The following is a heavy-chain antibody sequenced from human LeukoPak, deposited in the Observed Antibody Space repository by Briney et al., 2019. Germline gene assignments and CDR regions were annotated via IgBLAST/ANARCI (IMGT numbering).Heavy chain of an antibody. V-gene: IGHV1-69*04. CDR1: ACTFTIYA. Sequence: SVKVSCTASACTFTIYAISWVRQAPGQGLEWMGRIIPILGIANYAQKFQGRVTITADKSTSTAYMELSSLRSEDTAVYYCAAPKTARGYSSSWYDFFDIWGQGTMVTVSS. CDR2: IIPILGIA. J-gene: IGHJ3*02. D-gene: IGHD6-13*01. CDR3: AAPKTARGYSSSWYDFFDI.